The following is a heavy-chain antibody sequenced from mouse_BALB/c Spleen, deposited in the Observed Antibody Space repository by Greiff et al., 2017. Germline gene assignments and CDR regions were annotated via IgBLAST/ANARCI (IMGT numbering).Heavy chain of an antibody. D-gene: IGHD1-1*01. CDR2: IYPGNGDT. J-gene: IGHJ2*01. Sequence: LQQPGAELVKPGASVKMSCKASGYTFTSYNMHWVKQTPGQGLEWIGAIYPGNGDTSYNQKFKGKATLTADKSSSTAYMQLSSLTSEDSAVYYCARYYGSRGYFDYWGQGTTLTVSS. CDR1: GYTFTSYN. CDR3: ARYYGSRGYFDY. V-gene: IGHV1-12*01.